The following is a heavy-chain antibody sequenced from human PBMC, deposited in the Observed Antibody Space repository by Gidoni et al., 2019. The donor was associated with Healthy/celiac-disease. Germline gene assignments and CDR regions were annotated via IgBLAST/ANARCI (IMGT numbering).Heavy chain of an antibody. D-gene: IGHD2-15*01. V-gene: IGHV3-48*01. CDR1: GFTFSSYS. J-gene: IGHJ4*02. Sequence: EVQLVAAGGGLVQRGGSLRLSAAASGFTFSSYSMNWVRQAPGKGLEWVSYISSSSSTIYYAYSVKGRFTISRDNAKNSLYLQMNSLRAEDTAVYYCARSGGFWGQGNLVTVSS. CDR3: ARSGGF. CDR2: ISSSSSTI.